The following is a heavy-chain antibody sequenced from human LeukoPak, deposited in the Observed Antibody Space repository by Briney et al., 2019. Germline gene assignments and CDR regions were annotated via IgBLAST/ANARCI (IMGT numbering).Heavy chain of an antibody. CDR3: ARNLPAADY. Sequence: GGSLRLSCAASGFNFEDYAMFWVRQAPGKGLEWVSGINWNGQKIGYADSVKGRFTISRDNAKNSLYLQMNSLRAEDTAVYYCARNLPAADYWGQGTLVTVSS. D-gene: IGHD2-2*01. CDR2: INWNGQKI. CDR1: GFNFEDYA. J-gene: IGHJ4*02. V-gene: IGHV3-20*04.